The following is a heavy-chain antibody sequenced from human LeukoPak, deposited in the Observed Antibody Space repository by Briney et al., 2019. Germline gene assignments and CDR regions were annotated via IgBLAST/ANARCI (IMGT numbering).Heavy chain of an antibody. CDR2: INTSGSS. D-gene: IGHD5-12*01. V-gene: IGHV4-4*07. CDR3: ARFAGYDRYYYYMDV. J-gene: IGHJ6*03. Sequence: SETLSLTCTVSGNSISSYYWSWIRQPAGKGLEWIGRINTSGSSNYNPSLKSRVIMSVDTSKNQFSLKLSSVTAADTAVYYCARFAGYDRYYYYMDVWGKGTTVTVSS. CDR1: GNSISSYY.